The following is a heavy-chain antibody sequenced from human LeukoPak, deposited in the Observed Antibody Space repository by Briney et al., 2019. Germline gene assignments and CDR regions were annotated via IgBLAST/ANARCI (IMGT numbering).Heavy chain of an antibody. V-gene: IGHV4-34*01. CDR2: INHSGST. Sequence: PSETLSLTCTVYRGSFSGNYWSWIRQPPGKGLEWIGEINHSGSTYYNPSLKSRVTISVDTSKNQFSLKLSSVTAADTAVYYCARVAAAAGTFFDYWGQGTLVTVSS. CDR3: ARVAAAAGTFFDY. CDR1: RGSFSGNY. J-gene: IGHJ4*02. D-gene: IGHD6-13*01.